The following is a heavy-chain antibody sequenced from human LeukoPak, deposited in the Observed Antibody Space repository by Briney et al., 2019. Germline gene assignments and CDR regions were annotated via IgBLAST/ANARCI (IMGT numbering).Heavy chain of an antibody. CDR2: INPSGGGT. Sequence: ASVKVSCKASGYTFINYYMHWVRQAPGLGLEWMGIINPSGGGTSYAQKFQGRVTMTRDTSTSTVYMEVSSLRSEDTAVYYCAREFSGYIDFWGQGTLVTVSS. CDR3: AREFSGYIDF. CDR1: GYTFINYY. V-gene: IGHV1-46*01. J-gene: IGHJ4*02. D-gene: IGHD1-26*01.